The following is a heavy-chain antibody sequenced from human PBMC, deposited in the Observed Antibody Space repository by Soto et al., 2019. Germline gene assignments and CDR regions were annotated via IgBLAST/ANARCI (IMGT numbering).Heavy chain of an antibody. J-gene: IGHJ1*01. CDR2: ISYDGSNK. V-gene: IGHV3-30*18. D-gene: IGHD1-26*01. Sequence: QVQLVESGGGVVQPGRSLRLSCAASGFTFSSYGMHWVRQAPGKGPEWVAVISYDGSNKYYADSLKGRFTISRDNSKNTLYLLMNSLRAEDTAVYYCAKGGSSPLEGYFQHWGQGTLVTVSS. CDR1: GFTFSSYG. CDR3: AKGGSSPLEGYFQH.